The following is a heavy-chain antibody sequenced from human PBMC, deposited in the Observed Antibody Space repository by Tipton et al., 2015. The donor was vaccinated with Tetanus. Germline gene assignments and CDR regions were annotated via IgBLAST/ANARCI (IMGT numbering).Heavy chain of an antibody. CDR1: GFTFSSYA. CDR3: VKDGARDFDY. Sequence: SLRLSCSASGFTFSSYAMHWVRQAPGKGLEYVSAISSNGGSTYYADSVKDRFTISGDNSKNTLYLQMSSLRAEDTAVYYCVKDGARDFDYWGQGTLVTVSS. V-gene: IGHV3-64D*08. D-gene: IGHD4/OR15-4a*01. J-gene: IGHJ4*02. CDR2: ISSNGGST.